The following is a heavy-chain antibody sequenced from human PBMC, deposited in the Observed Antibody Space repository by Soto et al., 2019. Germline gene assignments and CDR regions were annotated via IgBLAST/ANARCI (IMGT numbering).Heavy chain of an antibody. Sequence: ASVKVSCKASGYTFTSYGISWVRQAPGQGLEWMGWISAYNGNTNYAQKLQGRVTMTTDTSTSTAYMELRSLRSDDTAVYYCARDRAYCGGECPENVVYWGQGTLVTVSS. D-gene: IGHD2-21*01. CDR1: GYTFTSYG. J-gene: IGHJ4*02. V-gene: IGHV1-18*01. CDR3: ARDRAYCGGECPENVVY. CDR2: ISAYNGNT.